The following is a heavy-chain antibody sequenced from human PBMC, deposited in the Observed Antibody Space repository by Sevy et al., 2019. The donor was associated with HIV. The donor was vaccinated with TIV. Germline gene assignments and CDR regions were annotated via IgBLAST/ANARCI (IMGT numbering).Heavy chain of an antibody. D-gene: IGHD3-3*01. CDR2: INPNSGGT. CDR1: GYTFTGYY. Sequence: ASVKVCCKASGYTFTGYYMHWVRQAPGQGLEWMGWINPNSGGTNYAQKFQGRVTMTRDTSISTAYMELSRLRSDDTAVYYCAREQRGLRFLEWLFQAGYRGQGTLVTVSS. V-gene: IGHV1-2*02. J-gene: IGHJ4*02. CDR3: AREQRGLRFLEWLFQAGY.